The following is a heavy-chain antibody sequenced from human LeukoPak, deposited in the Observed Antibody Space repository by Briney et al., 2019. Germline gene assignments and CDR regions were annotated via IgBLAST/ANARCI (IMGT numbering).Heavy chain of an antibody. V-gene: IGHV3-11*01. D-gene: IGHD3-10*01. Sequence: PGGSLRLSCAASGFRFDDYYFSWIPQAPGKGLEWISFVSASGNILDHADSVKGRFTISRDNAKNSVYLQMNNVQAEDTAVYHCARHMVLSPCDYWGPGTLVTVSS. CDR3: ARHMVLSPCDY. J-gene: IGHJ4*02. CDR1: GFRFDDYY. CDR2: VSASGNIL.